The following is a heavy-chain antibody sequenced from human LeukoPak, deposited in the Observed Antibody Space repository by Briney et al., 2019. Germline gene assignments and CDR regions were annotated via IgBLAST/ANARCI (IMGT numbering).Heavy chain of an antibody. Sequence: GGSLRLSCAASGFTVSSNYMSWVRQAPGKGLEWVSTISGSGGSTYYADSVKGRFTISRDNSKNTLYLQMNSLRAEDTAVYYCAKWVGATLDYWGQGTLVTVSS. J-gene: IGHJ4*02. CDR3: AKWVGATLDY. V-gene: IGHV3-23*01. CDR2: ISGSGGST. D-gene: IGHD1-26*01. CDR1: GFTVSSNY.